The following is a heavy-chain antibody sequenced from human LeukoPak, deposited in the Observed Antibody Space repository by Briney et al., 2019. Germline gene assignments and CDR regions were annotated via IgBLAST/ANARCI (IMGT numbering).Heavy chain of an antibody. D-gene: IGHD2-2*02. CDR2: IYHGGST. V-gene: IGHV4-30-2*01. CDR3: ARGWDIVVVPAAIPVAFDI. Sequence: PSETLSLTCTVSGGSISSGGYYWSWIRQPPGKGLEWIGYIYHGGSTYYNPSLKSRVTISVDRSKNQFSLKLSSVTAADTAMYYCARGWDIVVVPAAIPVAFDIWGQGTMVTVSS. J-gene: IGHJ3*02. CDR1: GGSISSGGYY.